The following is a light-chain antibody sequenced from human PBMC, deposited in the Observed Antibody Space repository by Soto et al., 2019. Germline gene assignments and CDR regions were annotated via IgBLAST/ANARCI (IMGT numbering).Light chain of an antibody. V-gene: IGKV1-39*01. CDR3: QQVDSYPRT. CDR1: QKIHNF. Sequence: DIQMTQSPSSLSASLGDRVTVICRASQKIHNFVSWYQQKPGQAPKLLIFLASTLESGVPSRFGGSGSGTDFTLTISSLQPEDFATYYCQQVDSYPRTFGQGTKVEIK. J-gene: IGKJ1*01. CDR2: LAS.